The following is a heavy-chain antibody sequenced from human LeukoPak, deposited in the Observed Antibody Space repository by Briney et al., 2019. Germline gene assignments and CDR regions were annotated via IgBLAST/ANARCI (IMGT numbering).Heavy chain of an antibody. D-gene: IGHD6-6*01. CDR1: GFTFSSYA. J-gene: IGHJ1*01. V-gene: IGHV3-23*01. CDR3: AKDPLEQLSTVYFQN. Sequence: GGSLRLSCAASGFTFSSYAMSWVRQAPGKGLEWVSAISGSGGSTYYADSVKGRFTISRDNSQNTLYLQMNSLRAEDTAVYYCAKDPLEQLSTVYFQNWGQGTLVTVSS. CDR2: ISGSGGST.